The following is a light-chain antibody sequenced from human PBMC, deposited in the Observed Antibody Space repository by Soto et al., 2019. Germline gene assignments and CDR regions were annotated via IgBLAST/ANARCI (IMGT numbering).Light chain of an antibody. Sequence: QSVLTQPPSASGTPGQRVTISCSGSSSNIGSNYVYWYQQLPGTAPKLLIHRNNQRPSGVPDRFSGSKSGTSASLAISGLRSEDEADYYCAAWDDSLRGSVFGVGTQLTVL. CDR1: SSNIGSNY. CDR3: AAWDDSLRGSV. V-gene: IGLV1-47*01. CDR2: RNN. J-gene: IGLJ7*01.